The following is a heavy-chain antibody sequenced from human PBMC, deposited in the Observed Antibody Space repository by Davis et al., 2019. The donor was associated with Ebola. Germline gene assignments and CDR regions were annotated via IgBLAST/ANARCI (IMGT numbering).Heavy chain of an antibody. CDR3: ARGRREWELLRRVSKFFDY. Sequence: ASVKVSCKASGYTFTSYDINWVRQATGQGLEWMGWMNPNSGNTGYAQKFQGRVTITRNTSISTAYMELSSLRSEDTAVYYCARGRREWELLRRVSKFFDYWGQGTLVTVSS. CDR2: MNPNSGNT. J-gene: IGHJ4*02. V-gene: IGHV1-8*03. CDR1: GYTFTSYD. D-gene: IGHD1-26*01.